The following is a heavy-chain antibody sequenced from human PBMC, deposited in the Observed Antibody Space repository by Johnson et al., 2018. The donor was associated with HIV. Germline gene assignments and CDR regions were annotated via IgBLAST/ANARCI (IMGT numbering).Heavy chain of an antibody. CDR1: GFTFSSYW. Sequence: VQLVESGGGLVQPGGSLRLSCAASGFTFSSYWMSWVRQAPGKGLEWVANIKEDGSEKYYVDSVKGRFTISRDNAKNSLYLQMNTLGAEDTAVYYCAKDRSRLHDAFDIWGQGTMVTVSS. CDR3: AKDRSRLHDAFDI. D-gene: IGHD5-24*01. J-gene: IGHJ3*02. CDR2: IKEDGSEK. V-gene: IGHV3-7*01.